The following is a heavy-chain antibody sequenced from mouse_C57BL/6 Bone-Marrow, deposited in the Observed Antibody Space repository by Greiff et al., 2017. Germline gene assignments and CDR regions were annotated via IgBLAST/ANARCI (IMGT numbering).Heavy chain of an antibody. CDR3: ARRHYYGSSYGYWYFDV. CDR1: GYAFSSYW. J-gene: IGHJ1*03. Sequence: VQLQQSGAELVKPGASVKISCKASGYAFSSYWMNWVKQRPGKGLEWIGQIYPGDGDTNYNGKFKGKATLTADKSSSKAYMQRSSLTSEDSAVYFCARRHYYGSSYGYWYFDVWGTGTTVTVSS. V-gene: IGHV1-80*01. D-gene: IGHD1-1*01. CDR2: IYPGDGDT.